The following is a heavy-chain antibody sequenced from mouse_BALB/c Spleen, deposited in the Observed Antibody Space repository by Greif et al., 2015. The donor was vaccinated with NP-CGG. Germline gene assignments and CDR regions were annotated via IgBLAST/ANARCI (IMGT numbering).Heavy chain of an antibody. CDR1: GFNIKDTY. Sequence: VQLQQSGAELVKPGASVKLSCTASGFNIKDTYMHWVKQRPEQGLEWIGRIDPANGNTKYDPKFQGKATITADTSSNTAYLQLSSLTSEDTAVYYCAPHSGMGYYAMDYWGQGTSVTVSS. D-gene: IGHD2-10*02. J-gene: IGHJ4*01. CDR2: IDPANGNT. V-gene: IGHV14-3*02. CDR3: APHSGMGYYAMDY.